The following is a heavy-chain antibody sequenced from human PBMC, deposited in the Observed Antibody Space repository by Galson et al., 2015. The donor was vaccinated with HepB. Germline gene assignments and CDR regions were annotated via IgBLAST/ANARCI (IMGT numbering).Heavy chain of an antibody. CDR3: ARSMVRGVYYYYGMDV. CDR1: GFTFSSYS. V-gene: IGHV3-21*01. Sequence: SLRLSCAASGFTFSSYSMNWVRQAPGKGLEWVSSISSSSSYIYYADSVKGRFTISRDNAKNSLYLQMNSLRAEDTAVYYCARSMVRGVYYYYGMDVWGQGTTVTVSS. D-gene: IGHD3-10*01. J-gene: IGHJ6*02. CDR2: ISSSSSYI.